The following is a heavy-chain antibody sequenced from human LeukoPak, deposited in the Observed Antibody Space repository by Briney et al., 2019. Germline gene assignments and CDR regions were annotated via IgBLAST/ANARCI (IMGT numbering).Heavy chain of an antibody. J-gene: IGHJ4*02. V-gene: IGHV3-53*01. CDR1: GFTVSRNY. CDR2: IYSGGGT. D-gene: IGHD3-3*01. Sequence: GGSLRLSCAASGFTVSRNYMSWVRQAPGKGLEWVSVIYSGGGTYYVDSVKGRFTISRDNSKNTLYLQMNSLTVEDTAVYYCAKGNGLWSAYYLDYWGQGTLVTVSS. CDR3: AKGNGLWSAYYLDY.